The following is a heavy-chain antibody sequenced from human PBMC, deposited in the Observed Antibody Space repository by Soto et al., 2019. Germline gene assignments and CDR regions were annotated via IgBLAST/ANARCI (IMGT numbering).Heavy chain of an antibody. CDR1: SGSITSRNW. V-gene: IGHV4-4*02. CDR3: ASHLTMPGTRGFDS. D-gene: IGHD6-13*01. J-gene: IGHJ5*01. CDR2: ISHGGNT. Sequence: QVQLQESGPGLVKPSGTLSLTCAVSSGSITSRNWWSWVRQPPGKGLEWIGEISHGGNTNYNSSFKSRVTISIDESKNQFSLNLNSVTAADTAVYYSASHLTMPGTRGFDSWGQGTLVTVSS.